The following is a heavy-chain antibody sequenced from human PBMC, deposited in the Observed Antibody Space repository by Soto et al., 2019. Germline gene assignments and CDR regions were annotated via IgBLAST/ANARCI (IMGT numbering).Heavy chain of an antibody. J-gene: IGHJ6*02. V-gene: IGHV1-24*01. CDR3: ATEFYSGSHFNYCMHV. Sequence: GASVKVSCKVSGYTLTELSMHWVRQAPGKGLEWMGGFDPEDGETIYAQKFQGRVTMTEDTSTDTAYMELSSLRSEDTAVYYCATEFYSGSHFNYCMHVWGQGTTVTGSS. CDR1: GYTLTELS. D-gene: IGHD1-26*01. CDR2: FDPEDGET.